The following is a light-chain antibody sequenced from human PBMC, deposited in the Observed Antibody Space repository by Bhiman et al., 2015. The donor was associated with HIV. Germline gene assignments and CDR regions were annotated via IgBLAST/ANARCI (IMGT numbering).Light chain of an antibody. CDR1: SSNIGNNY. V-gene: IGLV1-51*02. Sequence: QSVLTQPPSVSAAPGQKVTISCSGSSSNIGNNYVSWYQQLPGTAPKLLIYENNKRPSGIPDRFSGSKSGTSATLGITGLQTGDEADYYCSSYTSSSPRVFGGGTKLTVL. CDR3: SSYTSSSPRV. J-gene: IGLJ3*02. CDR2: ENN.